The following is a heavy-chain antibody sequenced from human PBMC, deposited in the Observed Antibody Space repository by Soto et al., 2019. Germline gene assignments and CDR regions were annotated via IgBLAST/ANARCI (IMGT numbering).Heavy chain of an antibody. CDR2: ISSSSSYI. CDR3: ARSAGDGFDI. CDR1: GFNFSSYN. J-gene: IGHJ3*02. V-gene: IGHV3-21*01. Sequence: GGSLRLSCAASGFNFSSYNMSWVRQAPGKGLEWAASISSSSSYIYYADSVKGRFTISRDNAKNSLYLQMNSLRAEGTAVYYCARSAGDGFDIWGQGTMVTVSS.